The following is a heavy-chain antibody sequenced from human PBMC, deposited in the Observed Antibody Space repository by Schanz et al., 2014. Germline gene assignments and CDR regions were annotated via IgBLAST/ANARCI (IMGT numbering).Heavy chain of an antibody. Sequence: QVQLVESGGGVVQPGRSLRLSCAGSGFSFSDYGMHWVRQAPGRGLEWVAVISYHGSERYYADSVKGRFTISRDNSKNTLSLQMNSLRAEDTAVYYCVKDLQRELLRDDHYYGMDVWGQGTTVTVSS. CDR2: ISYHGSER. CDR3: VKDLQRELLRDDHYYGMDV. CDR1: GFSFSDYG. V-gene: IGHV3-30*18. J-gene: IGHJ6*02. D-gene: IGHD1-26*01.